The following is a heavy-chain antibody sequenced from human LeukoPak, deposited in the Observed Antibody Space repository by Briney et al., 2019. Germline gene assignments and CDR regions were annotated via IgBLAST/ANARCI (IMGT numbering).Heavy chain of an antibody. CDR1: GFSFREHW. Sequence: GGSLRLSCTVSGFSFREHWMSWVRQAPGKGLEWVGNIKEDGNGDYYVDSVEGRFVIFRDNAKNSLYLQMHSLRAEDTAVYYCTRGDRGYAESLYWGRGTLVTVSS. CDR2: IKEDGNGD. V-gene: IGHV3-7*02. J-gene: IGHJ4*02. CDR3: TRGDRGYAESLY. D-gene: IGHD5-12*01.